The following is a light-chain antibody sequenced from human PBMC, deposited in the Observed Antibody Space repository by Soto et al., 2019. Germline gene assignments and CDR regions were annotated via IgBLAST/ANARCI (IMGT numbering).Light chain of an antibody. CDR3: QQRSNWPRALT. J-gene: IGKJ4*01. Sequence: EIVLTQSPATLSLSPGARAPLSCRARQSVSSYLAWYQQNPGQAPRLLIYDASNRATGIPARFSGSGSGTDFTLTISSLEPEDFAVYYCQQRSNWPRALTFGGGTKVDIK. V-gene: IGKV3-11*01. CDR2: DAS. CDR1: QSVSSY.